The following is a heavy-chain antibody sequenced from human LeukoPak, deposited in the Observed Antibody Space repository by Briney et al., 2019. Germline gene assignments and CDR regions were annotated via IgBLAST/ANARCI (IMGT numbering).Heavy chain of an antibody. CDR3: ARHSRGVTSAYYFWIDP. CDR1: GGSISSSSYN. J-gene: IGHJ5*02. CDR2: IYYTGRT. D-gene: IGHD2/OR15-2a*01. Sequence: SETLSLTCTVSGGSISSSSYNWGWIRQPPGKGLEWIGNIYYTGRTYYNPSLKSRVAISVDTSKNQFSLKLSSVTAADTAVYFCARHSRGVTSAYYFWIDPWGQGTLVTVSS. V-gene: IGHV4-39*01.